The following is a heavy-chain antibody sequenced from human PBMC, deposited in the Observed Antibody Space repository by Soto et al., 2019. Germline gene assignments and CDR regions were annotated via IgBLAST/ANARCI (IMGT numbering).Heavy chain of an antibody. V-gene: IGHV1-18*01. CDR2: ISANNGNT. D-gene: IGHD5-12*01. CDR1: GYTFTSYG. J-gene: IGHJ5*01. Sequence: QVQLVQSGAEVKKPGASVKVSCKASGYTFTSYGINWVRQAPGQGLEWMGWISANNGNTHYAQKLQGRXTXTXHTSTSTAYMELRSLSSDDTAVYYCARVQSGYDFASWGQGTLVTVSS. CDR3: ARVQSGYDFAS.